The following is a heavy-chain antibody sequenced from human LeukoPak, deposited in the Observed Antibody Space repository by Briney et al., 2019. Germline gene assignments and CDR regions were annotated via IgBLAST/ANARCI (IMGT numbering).Heavy chain of an antibody. D-gene: IGHD3-10*01. V-gene: IGHV4-59*08. J-gene: IGHJ5*02. CDR2: FSDSGNT. CDR1: GGSISNHY. Sequence: SETLSLTCTASGGSISNHYWSWIRQPPGRGLEWIGYFSDSGNTIYNPSLKSRVTILGDTSKNQFSLKLSSVTAADTAVYYCARHATGSYSVPWLDPWGQGTLVTVST. CDR3: ARHATGSYSVPWLDP.